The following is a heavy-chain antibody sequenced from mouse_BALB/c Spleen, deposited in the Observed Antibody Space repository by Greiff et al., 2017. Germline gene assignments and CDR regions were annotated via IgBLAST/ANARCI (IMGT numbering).Heavy chain of an antibody. Sequence: EVQVVESGPELVKPGASVKITCKTSGYTFTEYSMHWVKQSHGKSLEWIGGINPNNGGTSYNPKFKGKATLTVDKSSSTAYMELRSLTSEDSAVYCCARSHNYPAMDYWGQGTSVTVSS. D-gene: IGHD1-2*01. V-gene: IGHV1-18*01. CDR1: GYTFTEYS. CDR3: ARSHNYPAMDY. CDR2: INPNNGGT. J-gene: IGHJ4*01.